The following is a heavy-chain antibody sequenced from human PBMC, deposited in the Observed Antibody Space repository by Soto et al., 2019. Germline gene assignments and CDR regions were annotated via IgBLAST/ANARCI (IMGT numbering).Heavy chain of an antibody. Sequence: QVQLVESGGGVVQPGRSLRLSCAASGFTFSRYAIHWVRQAPGKGLEWVAVISYDGSNKYYADSVKGRFTISRDNSKNTLYLQMNSLRAEDTAVYYCAREENIAVVPDYWGQGTLVTVSS. J-gene: IGHJ4*02. D-gene: IGHD6-19*01. V-gene: IGHV3-30-3*01. CDR1: GFTFSRYA. CDR2: ISYDGSNK. CDR3: AREENIAVVPDY.